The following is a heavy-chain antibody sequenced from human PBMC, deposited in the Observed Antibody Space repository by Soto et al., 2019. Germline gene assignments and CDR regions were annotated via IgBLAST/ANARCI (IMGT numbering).Heavy chain of an antibody. D-gene: IGHD6-19*01. CDR2: INSDGSTT. J-gene: IGHJ3*02. CDR1: GFTFSSYW. V-gene: IGHV3-74*01. CDR3: ARGRAPSGWDAFDI. Sequence: PGGSLRLSCAASGFTFSSYWMHWVRQAPGKGLVWASRINSDGSTTSYADSVKGRFTISRDNAKNTLYVQMNSLRAEDTALYYCARGRAPSGWDAFDIWGQGTMVTVSS.